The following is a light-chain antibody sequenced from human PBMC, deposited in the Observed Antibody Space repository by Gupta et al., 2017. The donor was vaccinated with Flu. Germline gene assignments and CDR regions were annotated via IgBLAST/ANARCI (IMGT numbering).Light chain of an antibody. CDR2: GNT. Sequence: QSVLTQPPSVSGAPGQRVTIPCTGSSSNIGAGYNVQWYQQPPGTAPKLLIYGNTNRPSGVPDRFSGSKSGTSASPAITSASLAITGLQAEDEADYYCQSYDSSLSGYVFGTGTKVTVL. J-gene: IGLJ1*01. CDR3: QSYDSSLSGYV. V-gene: IGLV1-40*01. CDR1: SSNIGAGYN.